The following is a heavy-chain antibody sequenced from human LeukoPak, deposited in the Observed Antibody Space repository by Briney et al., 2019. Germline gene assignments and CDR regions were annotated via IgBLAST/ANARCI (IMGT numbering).Heavy chain of an antibody. D-gene: IGHD3-3*01. V-gene: IGHV3-7*01. CDR1: GFTFSDYY. CDR3: ARDIYDFWSGYYTGVDY. J-gene: IGHJ4*02. Sequence: GGSLRLSCAASGFTFSDYYMSWIRQAPGKGLEWVANIKQDGSEKYYVDSVKGRFTISRDNAKNSLYLQMNSLRAEDTAVYYCARDIYDFWSGYYTGVDYWGQGTLVTVSS. CDR2: IKQDGSEK.